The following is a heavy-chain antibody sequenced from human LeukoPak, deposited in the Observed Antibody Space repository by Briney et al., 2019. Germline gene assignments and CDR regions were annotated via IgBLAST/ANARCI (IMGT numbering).Heavy chain of an antibody. D-gene: IGHD3-3*01. J-gene: IGHJ5*02. Sequence: ASVKVSCKASGGTFSSYAISWVRQAPGQGLEWMGGIVPIFGTANYAQKLQGRVTMTTDTSTSTAYMELRSLRSDDTAVYYCARAPGSIFGVVRGFDPWGQGTLVTVSS. CDR1: GGTFSSYA. CDR3: ARAPGSIFGVVRGFDP. V-gene: IGHV1-69*05. CDR2: IVPIFGTA.